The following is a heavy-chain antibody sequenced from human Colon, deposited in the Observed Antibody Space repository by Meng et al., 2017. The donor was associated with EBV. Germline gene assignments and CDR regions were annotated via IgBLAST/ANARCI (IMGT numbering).Heavy chain of an antibody. Sequence: QVQLQQWGAGLLKPSEXLSRTCAVYGGSFSGYYWSWIRQPPGKGLKWIGEINHSGSTNYNPSLKSRVTISVDTSKNQFSLKMRSVTAAGTAVYYCARQAPYYFDSSGRFDYWGQGTLVTVAS. CDR2: INHSGST. V-gene: IGHV4-34*01. CDR3: ARQAPYYFDSSGRFDY. D-gene: IGHD3-22*01. CDR1: GGSFSGYY. J-gene: IGHJ4*02.